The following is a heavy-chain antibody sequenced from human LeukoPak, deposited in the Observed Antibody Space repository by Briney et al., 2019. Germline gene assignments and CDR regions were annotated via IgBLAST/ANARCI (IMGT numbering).Heavy chain of an antibody. J-gene: IGHJ4*02. CDR3: ARGGGNRHFDS. D-gene: IGHD4-23*01. CDR1: VGFTTYDC. Sequence: PAETLCLTCTVSVGFTTYDCLNWIRQPAGKGPEWVGRIHTTGRTNYNPSLRSRLTMSLDKSNNQFSLKVTSMPAAHTALYYCARGGGNRHFDSWGQGILVTVSS. CDR2: IHTTGRT. V-gene: IGHV4-4*07.